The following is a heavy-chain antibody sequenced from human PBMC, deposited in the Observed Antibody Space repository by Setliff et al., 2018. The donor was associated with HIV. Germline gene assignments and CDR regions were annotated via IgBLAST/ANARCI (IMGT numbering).Heavy chain of an antibody. J-gene: IGHJ4*02. CDR3: AIRGSSGWYVGGYFDY. CDR2: INHSGST. V-gene: IGHV4-34*01. CDR1: GGSFSGYY. D-gene: IGHD6-19*01. Sequence: LSLTCAVYGGSFSGYYWSWIRQPPGKGLEWIGEINHSGSTNYNPSLKSRVTISVDTSKSQFSLKLSSVTAADTAVYYCAIRGSSGWYVGGYFDYWGQGTLVTVSS.